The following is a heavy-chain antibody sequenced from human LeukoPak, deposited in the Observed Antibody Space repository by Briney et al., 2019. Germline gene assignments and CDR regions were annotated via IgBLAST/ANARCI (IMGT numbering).Heavy chain of an antibody. Sequence: SETLSLTCTVSGGSIIGHWWSWIRQPPGKGLEWIGDIFYSGGSTNYNPSLKSRLTMSLDTSKNQFSLKLTSVTAADAAMYYCARRNTADASIDFWGQGTLVTASS. D-gene: IGHD2/OR15-2a*01. V-gene: IGHV4-59*08. CDR1: GGSIIGHW. CDR2: IFYSGGST. CDR3: ARRNTADASIDF. J-gene: IGHJ4*02.